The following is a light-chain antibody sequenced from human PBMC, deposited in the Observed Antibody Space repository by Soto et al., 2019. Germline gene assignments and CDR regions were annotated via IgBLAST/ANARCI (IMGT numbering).Light chain of an antibody. CDR3: QQYNNWPLT. V-gene: IGKV3-15*01. Sequence: EIVMTQSPATLSVSPGERATLSCRASQSVSSNLAWYQQNPGQAPRLLIYGASTRATGIPARFSGSGSGTEFTLTISSLQSEDFAFYYCQQYNNWPLTFGQGTKLEIK. CDR2: GAS. J-gene: IGKJ2*01. CDR1: QSVSSN.